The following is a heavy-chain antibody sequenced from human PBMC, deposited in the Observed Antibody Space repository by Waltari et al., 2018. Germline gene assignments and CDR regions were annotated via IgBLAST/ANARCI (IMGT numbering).Heavy chain of an antibody. D-gene: IGHD4-4*01. V-gene: IGHV1-69*12. CDR1: GGTVNSYA. CDR3: ARRSNSDYILDY. Sequence: QVQLVQSGAEVKKPGSSVKVSCKASGGTVNSYAISWVRQVPGQVLEWRGGIIPFLGIADYAQKFHGRVTITADESTTTAYMDLSSLRSDDTAVYYCARRSNSDYILDYWGQGTLVTVFS. CDR2: IIPFLGIA. J-gene: IGHJ4*02.